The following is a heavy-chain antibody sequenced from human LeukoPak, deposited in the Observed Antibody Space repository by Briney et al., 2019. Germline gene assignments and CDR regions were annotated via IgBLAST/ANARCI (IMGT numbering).Heavy chain of an antibody. CDR2: MNPNSGNT. J-gene: IGHJ4*02. Sequence: ASVKVSCKASGYTFTRYDIHWVRQASGQGLEWMGWMNPNSGNTGYAQKFQGRVTMTRNTSKNTAYMELSSLRSEDTAVYYCARVYSRRSSGYYYADYWGQGTLVTVSS. V-gene: IGHV1-8*01. CDR3: ARVYSRRSSGYYYADY. CDR1: GYTFTRYD. D-gene: IGHD3-22*01.